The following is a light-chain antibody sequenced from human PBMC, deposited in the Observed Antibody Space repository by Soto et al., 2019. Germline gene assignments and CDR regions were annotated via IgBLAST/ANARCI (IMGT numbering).Light chain of an antibody. V-gene: IGLV1-40*01. CDR3: QSHDNSLSGHYV. Sequence: QSALTQPPSVSWAPGQRFTISCTGSSSNIGAGYDVHWYQQLPGTAPKLLIYGNSNRPSGVPDRFSGSKSGTSASLAITGLQAEDEADYYCQSHDNSLSGHYVFGSGTKVTVL. CDR1: SSNIGAGYD. J-gene: IGLJ1*01. CDR2: GNS.